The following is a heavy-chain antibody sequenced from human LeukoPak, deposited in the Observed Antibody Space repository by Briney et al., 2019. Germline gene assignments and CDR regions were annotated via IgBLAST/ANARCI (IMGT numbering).Heavy chain of an antibody. CDR2: ISAYNGNT. Sequence: GASVTVSCKASGYTFTSYGISWVRQAPGQGLEWMGWISAYNGNTNYAQKLQGRDTMTTDTSTSTAYMELRSLRSDDTAVYYCARDIVATITSWFDPWGQGTLVAVSS. CDR1: GYTFTSYG. D-gene: IGHD5-12*01. CDR3: ARDIVATITSWFDP. J-gene: IGHJ5*02. V-gene: IGHV1-18*01.